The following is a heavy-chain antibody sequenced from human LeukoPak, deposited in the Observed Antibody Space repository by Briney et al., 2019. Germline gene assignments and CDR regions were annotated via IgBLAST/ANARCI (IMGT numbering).Heavy chain of an antibody. V-gene: IGHV4-39*01. CDR3: ARRDYYDSSGYSRMNWFDP. J-gene: IGHJ5*02. CDR1: GGSISSSSYY. D-gene: IGHD3-22*01. CDR2: NYYSGST. Sequence: SETLSLTCTVSGGSISSSSYYWGWIRQPPGKGLEWIGSNYYSGSTYYNPSLKSRVTISVDTSKNQFSLKLSSVTAADTAVYYCARRDYYDSSGYSRMNWFDPWGQGTLVTVSS.